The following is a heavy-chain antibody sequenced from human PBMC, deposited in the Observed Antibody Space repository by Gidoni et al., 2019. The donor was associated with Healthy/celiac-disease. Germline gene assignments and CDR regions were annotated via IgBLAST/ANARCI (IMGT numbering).Heavy chain of an antibody. CDR2: ISGSGGST. J-gene: IGHJ4*02. CDR3: AKISLVVVITTSFDY. D-gene: IGHD3-22*01. V-gene: IGHV3-23*01. CDR1: GFTFSSYA. Sequence: EVQLLESGGGLVQPGGSLRLSCAASGFTFSSYAMSWVRQAPGKGLEWVSAISGSGGSTYYADSVKCRFTISRDNSKNTLYLQMNSLRAEDTAVYYCAKISLVVVITTSFDYWGQGTLVTVSS.